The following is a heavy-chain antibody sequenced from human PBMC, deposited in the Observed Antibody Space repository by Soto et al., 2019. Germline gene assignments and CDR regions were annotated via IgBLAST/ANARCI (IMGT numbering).Heavy chain of an antibody. CDR1: GYTITDNY. Sequence: ASVKVSCKASGYTITDNYLHWVRQAPGQGLEWMGWINPNSGGTNYAQKFQGRVTMTRDMSISTAYMELSRLRSDDTAVFYCARAPKVYGSSLATWGQGTPVTVSS. CDR2: INPNSGGT. J-gene: IGHJ5*02. D-gene: IGHD6-19*01. CDR3: ARAPKVYGSSLAT. V-gene: IGHV1-2*02.